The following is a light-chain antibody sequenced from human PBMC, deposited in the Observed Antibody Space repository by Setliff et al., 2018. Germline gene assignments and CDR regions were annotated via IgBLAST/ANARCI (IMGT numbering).Light chain of an antibody. J-gene: IGLJ1*01. CDR2: EVS. CDR3: SSYAGNYIYV. V-gene: IGLV2-8*01. CDR1: SRDVGGFNF. Sequence: QSALTQPASVSGSPGQSVAISCTGTSRDVGGFNFVSWYQQHPGKAPKLIIYEVSKRPSGVPDRFSGSKSGNTVSLTVSGLQAEDEADYYCSSYAGNYIYVFGSGTKVTVL.